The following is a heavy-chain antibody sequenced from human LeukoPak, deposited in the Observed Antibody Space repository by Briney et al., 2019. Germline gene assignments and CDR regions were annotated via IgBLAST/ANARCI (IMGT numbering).Heavy chain of an antibody. CDR1: GFTFSSYS. V-gene: IGHV3-48*04. D-gene: IGHD1-20*01. J-gene: IGHJ4*02. CDR3: ARDLGPYNWNEGFDY. Sequence: QSGGSLRLSCAASGFTFSSYSINWVRQAPGKGLEWVSYISSSSSAIYYADSVKGRFTISRDNAKNSLYLQMNSLRAEDTAVYYCARDLGPYNWNEGFDYWGQGTLVTVSS. CDR2: ISSSSSAI.